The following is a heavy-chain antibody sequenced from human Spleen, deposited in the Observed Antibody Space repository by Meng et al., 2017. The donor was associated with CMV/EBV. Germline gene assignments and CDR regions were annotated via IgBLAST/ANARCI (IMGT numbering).Heavy chain of an antibody. CDR2: ISSSSSYI. V-gene: IGHV3-21*01. J-gene: IGHJ4*02. Sequence: GESLKISCAASGFTFSNYNMNWVRQAPGKGLEWVSSISSSSSYIYYADSVKGRFTISRDNAKNSLYLQMNSLRAEDTAVYYCARDGPMYSSSWYAYWDQGTLVTVSS. CDR1: GFTFSNYN. D-gene: IGHD6-13*01. CDR3: ARDGPMYSSSWYAY.